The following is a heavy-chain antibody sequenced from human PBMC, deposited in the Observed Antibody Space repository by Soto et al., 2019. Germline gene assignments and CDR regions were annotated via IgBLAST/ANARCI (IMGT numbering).Heavy chain of an antibody. CDR1: GGTFSSYA. Sequence: QVQLVQSGAEVKKPGSSVKVSCKSSGGTFSSYAISWVRQAPGQGLEWMGGIIPIFGTAAYAQKFQGRVTMTADDSTRTAYMELSSLLSEDTAVYYWASSAMDHYYYGMDVWGQGTTGTVSS. J-gene: IGHJ6*02. CDR2: IIPIFGTA. CDR3: ASSAMDHYYYGMDV. V-gene: IGHV1-69*12. D-gene: IGHD5-18*01.